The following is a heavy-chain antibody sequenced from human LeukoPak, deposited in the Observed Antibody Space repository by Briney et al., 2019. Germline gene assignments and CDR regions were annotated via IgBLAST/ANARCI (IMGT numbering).Heavy chain of an antibody. CDR2: VSTNSGVT. J-gene: IGHJ4*02. CDR3: ASLRGSPDY. CDR1: GYTFRGYY. V-gene: IGHV1-2*02. Sequence: SVKVFCKATGYTFRGYYMHWVRQAPGQALEWVGWVSTNSGVTTYAQRFQGRVTMSWDTSVSTAYMELRRLTSDDTGLYYCASLRGSPDYWGQGTLLTVSS. D-gene: IGHD3-16*01.